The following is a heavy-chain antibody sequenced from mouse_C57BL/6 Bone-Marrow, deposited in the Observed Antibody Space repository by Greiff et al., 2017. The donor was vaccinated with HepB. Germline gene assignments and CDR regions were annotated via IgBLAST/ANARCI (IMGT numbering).Heavy chain of an antibody. CDR1: GYSFTGYY. V-gene: IGHV1-42*01. Sequence: VQLQQSGPELVKPGASVKLSCKASGYSFTGYYLNWVKQSPERSLEWIGEIKPSTGGITYNQKFKAKATLIVDKSYSTAYMQLKSLTSEYSAVYYCARNYGNYPAMDYWGQGTSVTVSS. J-gene: IGHJ4*01. D-gene: IGHD2-1*01. CDR3: ARNYGNYPAMDY. CDR2: IKPSTGGI.